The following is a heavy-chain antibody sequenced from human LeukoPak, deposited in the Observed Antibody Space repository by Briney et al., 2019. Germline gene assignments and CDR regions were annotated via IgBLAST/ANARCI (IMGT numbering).Heavy chain of an antibody. D-gene: IGHD6-13*01. V-gene: IGHV3-9*01. Sequence: GGSLRLSCAASGFTFDDYAMHWVRQAPGKGLGWVSGISWNSGSIGYADSVKGRFTISRDNAKNSLYLQMNSLRAEDTALYYCAKGPSSIAAGGHVLFDYWGQGTLVTVSS. CDR2: ISWNSGSI. CDR3: AKGPSSIAAGGHVLFDY. J-gene: IGHJ4*02. CDR1: GFTFDDYA.